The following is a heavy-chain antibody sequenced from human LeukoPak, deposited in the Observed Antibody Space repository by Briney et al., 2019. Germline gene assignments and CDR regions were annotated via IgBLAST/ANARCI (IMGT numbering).Heavy chain of an antibody. CDR2: INSDGSST. CDR1: GFTFSSYW. V-gene: IGHV3-74*01. D-gene: IGHD3-3*01. CDR3: ARGPYYDFWSGYYPFDY. J-gene: IGHJ4*02. Sequence: GGSLRLSCAASGFTFSSYWMHWVRQAPGKGLVWVSRINSDGSSTSYADSVKGRFTISRDNAKNTLYLQMNSLRAKDTAVYYCARGPYYDFWSGYYPFDYWGQGTLVTVSS.